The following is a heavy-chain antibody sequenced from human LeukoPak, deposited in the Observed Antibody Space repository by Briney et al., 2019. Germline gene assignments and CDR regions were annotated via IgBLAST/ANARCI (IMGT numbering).Heavy chain of an antibody. D-gene: IGHD3-10*01. CDR1: GFTFSSNG. CDR3: AKSMVRGDNDAFDI. V-gene: IGHV3-33*06. Sequence: GRSLRLSCAASGFTFSSNGMHWVRQAPGKGLEWVAVIWYDGSNKYYADCVKGRFTISRDNSSNPLYLQMSSLRAEDRTVYYCAKSMVRGDNDAFDIWGQGAMVTVSS. J-gene: IGHJ3*02. CDR2: IWYDGSNK.